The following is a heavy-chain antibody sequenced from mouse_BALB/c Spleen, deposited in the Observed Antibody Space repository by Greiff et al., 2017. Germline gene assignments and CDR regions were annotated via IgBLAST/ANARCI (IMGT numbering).Heavy chain of an antibody. CDR1: GFAFSSYD. D-gene: IGHD5-1*01. J-gene: IGHJ4*01. V-gene: IGHV5-12-1*01. Sequence: DVQLVESGGGLVKPGGSLKLSCAASGFAFSSYDMSWVRQTPEKRLEWVAYISSGGGSTYYPDTVKGRFTISRDNAKNTLYLQMSSLKSEDTAMYYCARHGTYYYAMDYWGQGTSVTVSS. CDR3: ARHGTYYYAMDY. CDR2: ISSGGGST.